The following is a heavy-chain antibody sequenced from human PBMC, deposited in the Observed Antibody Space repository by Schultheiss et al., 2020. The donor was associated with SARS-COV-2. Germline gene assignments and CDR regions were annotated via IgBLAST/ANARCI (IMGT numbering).Heavy chain of an antibody. Sequence: GGSLRLSCAASGFTFSNYSIHWVRRAPGKGLEWVANMWFDGSHKYYADSVKGRFTISRDNFNNTLYLQMNSLRAEDTAVYYCARDPAGRAYFDYWGQGALVTVSS. J-gene: IGHJ4*02. V-gene: IGHV3-30*07. CDR3: ARDPAGRAYFDY. CDR1: GFTFSNYS. D-gene: IGHD3-16*01. CDR2: MWFDGSHK.